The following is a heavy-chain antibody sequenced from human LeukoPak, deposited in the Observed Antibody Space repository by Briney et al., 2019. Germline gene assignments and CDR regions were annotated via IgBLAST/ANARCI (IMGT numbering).Heavy chain of an antibody. CDR1: GFTFSDYD. Sequence: GGSLRLXCAASGFTFSDYDMSWIRQAPGKGLEWVSYISSSGSTIYYADSVKGRFTISRDNAKNSLYLQMNSLRAEDTAVYYCARDYYGSSGDYFDYWGQGTLVTVSS. V-gene: IGHV3-11*04. CDR2: ISSSGSTI. CDR3: ARDYYGSSGDYFDY. D-gene: IGHD3-22*01. J-gene: IGHJ4*02.